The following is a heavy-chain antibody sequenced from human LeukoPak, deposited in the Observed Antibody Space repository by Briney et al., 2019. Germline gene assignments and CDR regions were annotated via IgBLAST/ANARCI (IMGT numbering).Heavy chain of an antibody. CDR1: GGSISSYY. CDR2: IYTSGST. J-gene: IGHJ5*02. Sequence: SETLSLTCTVSGGSISSYYWSWIRQPPGKGLEWIGHIYTSGSTNYNPSLKSRVTISVDTSKNQFSLKLSSVTAADTAVYYCARRSGNQAAAGPSGFDPWGQGTLVTVSS. D-gene: IGHD6-13*01. CDR3: ARRSGNQAAAGPSGFDP. V-gene: IGHV4-4*09.